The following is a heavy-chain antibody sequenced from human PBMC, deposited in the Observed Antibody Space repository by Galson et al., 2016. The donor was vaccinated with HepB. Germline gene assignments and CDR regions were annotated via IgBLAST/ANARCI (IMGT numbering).Heavy chain of an antibody. CDR1: GLPFSNYW. J-gene: IGHJ4*02. V-gene: IGHV3-7*04. D-gene: IGHD5-18*01. Sequence: SLRLSCAASGLPFSNYWMNWVRQAPGKGLEWVANIKHDGSEKYYVDSVKGRFTISRDNARNSMYLQMNSLRADDTAVYYCARAQWILARRAAYFDYWGQGTLVTVSP. CDR2: IKHDGSEK. CDR3: ARAQWILARRAAYFDY.